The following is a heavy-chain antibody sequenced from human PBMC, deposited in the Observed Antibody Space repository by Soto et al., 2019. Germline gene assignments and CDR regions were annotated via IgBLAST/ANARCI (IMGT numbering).Heavy chain of an antibody. CDR1: GFSLSTSGVG. D-gene: IGHD7-27*01. CDR3: AHSLIPNWGSRGAFDD. Sequence: QITLKESGPTLVKPTQTLTLTCTFSGFSLSTSGVGVGWIRQPPGKALEWLALIYWADDKRYSPSLKSRLTITKDNSKKQVVLTMTNMDPGDTATYYCAHSLIPNWGSRGAFDDWGQGTLVTVSS. J-gene: IGHJ4*02. V-gene: IGHV2-5*02. CDR2: IYWADDK.